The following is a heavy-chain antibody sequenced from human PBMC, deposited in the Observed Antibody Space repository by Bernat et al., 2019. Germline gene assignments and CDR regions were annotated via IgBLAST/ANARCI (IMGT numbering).Heavy chain of an antibody. Sequence: EVQLVESGGGLVKPGGSLRLSCAASGFTFSSYSMNWVRQAPGKGLEWVSSISSSSSYIYYADSVKGRFTISRDNAKNSLYLQMNSLRAEDTAVYYCARGGVGYCSSTSCYRTPYYFDYWGQGPLATVSS. CDR2: ISSSSSYI. CDR1: GFTFSSYS. J-gene: IGHJ4*02. CDR3: ARGGVGYCSSTSCYRTPYYFDY. V-gene: IGHV3-21*01. D-gene: IGHD2-2*01.